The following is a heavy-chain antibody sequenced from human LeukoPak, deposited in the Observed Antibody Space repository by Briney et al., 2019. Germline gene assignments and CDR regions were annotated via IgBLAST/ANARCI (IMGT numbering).Heavy chain of an antibody. J-gene: IGHJ5*02. V-gene: IGHV3-30*02. Sequence: AGGSLRLSCAASGFTFSSYGMHWVRQAPGKGLEWVAFIRYDGSNKYYADSVKGRFTISRDNSKNTLYLQMNSLRAEDTAVYYCAKSEDDILTGYYGGWFDPWGQGTLVTVSS. CDR2: IRYDGSNK. CDR3: AKSEDDILTGYYGGWFDP. CDR1: GFTFSSYG. D-gene: IGHD3-9*01.